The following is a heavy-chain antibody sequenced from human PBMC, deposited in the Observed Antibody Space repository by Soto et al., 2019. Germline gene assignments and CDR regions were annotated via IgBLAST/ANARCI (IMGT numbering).Heavy chain of an antibody. CDR1: GGSISSGGYY. Sequence: PSETLSLTCTVSGGSISSGGYYWSWIRQHPGKGLEWIGYIYYSGSTYYNPSLKSRVTISVDTSKNQFSLKLSSVTAADTAVYYCARAGLGTAMVNFDYWGQGTLVTVSS. CDR2: IYYSGST. V-gene: IGHV4-31*03. D-gene: IGHD5-18*01. CDR3: ARAGLGTAMVNFDY. J-gene: IGHJ4*02.